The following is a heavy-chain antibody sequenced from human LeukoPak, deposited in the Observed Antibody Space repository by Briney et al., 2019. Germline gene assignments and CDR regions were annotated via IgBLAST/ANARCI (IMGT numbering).Heavy chain of an antibody. CDR3: ARGQGGSGSYYKR. CDR1: GGSISSYY. J-gene: IGHJ4*02. V-gene: IGHV4-59*12. CDR2: ISYSGST. D-gene: IGHD3-10*01. Sequence: PSETLSLTCTVSGGSISSYYWNWIRQPPGKGLEWIGYISYSGSTNYNPSLKSRVTISVDTSKNQFSLKLSSVTAADTAVYYCARGQGGSGSYYKRWGQGTLVTVSS.